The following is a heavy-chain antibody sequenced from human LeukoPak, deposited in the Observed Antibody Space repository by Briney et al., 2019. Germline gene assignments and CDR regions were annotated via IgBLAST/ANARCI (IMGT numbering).Heavy chain of an antibody. V-gene: IGHV1-18*01. CDR3: ARGSCSGGSCYPAYYYYGMDV. CDR2: ISAYNGNT. D-gene: IGHD2-15*01. J-gene: IGHJ6*02. Sequence: ASVKVSCKASGYTFTSYGISWVRQAPGQGLEWMGWISAYNGNTNYAQKLQGRVTMTTDTSTSTAYMELRSLRSDDTAVYYCARGSCSGGSCYPAYYYYGMDVWGQGTTVTVSS. CDR1: GYTFTSYG.